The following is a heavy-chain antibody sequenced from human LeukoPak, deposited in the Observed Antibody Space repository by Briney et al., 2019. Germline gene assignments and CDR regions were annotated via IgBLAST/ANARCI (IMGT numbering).Heavy chain of an antibody. D-gene: IGHD6-19*01. Sequence: SETLSLTCTVSGGSISSGSYYWNWIRQPAGKGLEWIGHMYSSGSTNYNPSLKSRVTISVDTSKNQFSLKLSSVTAADTAVYYCARTIAVAGTGYFDYWGQGTLVTVSS. CDR1: GGSISSGSYY. J-gene: IGHJ4*02. CDR2: MYSSGST. CDR3: ARTIAVAGTGYFDY. V-gene: IGHV4-61*09.